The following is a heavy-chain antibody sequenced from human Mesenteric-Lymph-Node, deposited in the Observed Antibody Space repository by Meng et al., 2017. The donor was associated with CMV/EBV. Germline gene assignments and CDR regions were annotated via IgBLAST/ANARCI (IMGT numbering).Heavy chain of an antibody. CDR2: ISSSGSTI. Sequence: SLKISCAASGFTFSSYEMNWVRQAPGKGLEWVSYISSSGSTIYYADSVKGRFTISRDNAKNSLYLQMNSLRAEDTAVYYCARDHSKIRLLEDWGYYYGMDVWGQGTTVTVSS. V-gene: IGHV3-48*03. J-gene: IGHJ6*02. CDR1: GFTFSSYE. D-gene: IGHD3-22*01. CDR3: ARDHSKIRLLEDWGYYYGMDV.